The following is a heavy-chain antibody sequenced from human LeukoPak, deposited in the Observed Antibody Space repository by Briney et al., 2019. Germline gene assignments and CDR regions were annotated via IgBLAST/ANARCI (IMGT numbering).Heavy chain of an antibody. D-gene: IGHD4-17*01. Sequence: SETLSLTCTVSGGSISSSSYYWGWIRQPPGKGLEWIGSIYYSGSTYYNPSLKSRVTISVDTSKNQFSLKLSSVTAADTAVYYCARAGMGVTTFQFDPWGQGTLVTVSS. CDR1: GGSISSSSYY. CDR2: IYYSGST. J-gene: IGHJ5*02. CDR3: ARAGMGVTTFQFDP. V-gene: IGHV4-39*07.